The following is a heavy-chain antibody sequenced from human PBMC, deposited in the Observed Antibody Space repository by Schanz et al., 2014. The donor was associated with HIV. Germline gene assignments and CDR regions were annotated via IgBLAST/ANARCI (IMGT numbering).Heavy chain of an antibody. V-gene: IGHV1-69*01. Sequence: QVQLVQSGAEVKKPGASVKVSCKASGYTFTDYFVHWVRQAPGQGLEWMGGIIPIFGTTNYAQKFQGRVTIPADESTSTAYMELSSLRSEDTAVYYCARGPKWEGLMDVWGQGTTVIVSS. CDR3: ARGPKWEGLMDV. CDR2: IIPIFGTT. CDR1: GYTFTDYF. J-gene: IGHJ6*02. D-gene: IGHD1-26*01.